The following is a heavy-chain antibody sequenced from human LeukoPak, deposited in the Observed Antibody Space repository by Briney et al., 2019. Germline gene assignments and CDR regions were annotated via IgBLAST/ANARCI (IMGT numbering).Heavy chain of an antibody. V-gene: IGHV3-23*01. CDR3: ARTLWGLTLLSSDY. D-gene: IGHD1-26*01. J-gene: IGHJ4*02. CDR2: ISDSGGST. Sequence: GGSLRLSCAASGFTFTSYTMTWVRQAPGKGLEWVSGISDSGGSTHYADSVKGRFTISRDNSKNTLYLHMNSLRLEDTAVYWCARTLWGLTLLSSDYWGQGTLVTVSS. CDR1: GFTFTSYT.